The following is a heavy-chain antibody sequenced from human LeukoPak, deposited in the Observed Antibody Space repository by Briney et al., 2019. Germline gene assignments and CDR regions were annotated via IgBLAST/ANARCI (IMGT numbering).Heavy chain of an antibody. CDR1: GFTFSSYA. V-gene: IGHV3-7*01. CDR2: IRQDGSEK. CDR3: ARDLAGPPQEAFDI. Sequence: QPGGSLRLSCAASGFTFSSYAMSWVRQAPGKGLEWVANIRQDGSEKYYVDSVRGRFTISRDNAENSLFLQMNSLRAEDTAVYYCARDLAGPPQEAFDIWGQGTMVTVS. J-gene: IGHJ3*02.